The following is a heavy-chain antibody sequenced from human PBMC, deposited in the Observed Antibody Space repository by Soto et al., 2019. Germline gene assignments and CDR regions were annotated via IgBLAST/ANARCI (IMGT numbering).Heavy chain of an antibody. CDR2: IIPIFGTA. V-gene: IGHV1-69*06. J-gene: IGHJ6*02. D-gene: IGHD3-3*01. CDR1: GGTFSSYA. CDR3: ESSGQRKYDFWSGLRYFYGMES. Sequence: SVKVSCKASGGTFSSYAISWVRQAPGQGLEWMGGIIPIFGTANYAQKFQGRVTITADKSTSTAYMELSSLRSEDTAVYYFESSGQRKYDFWSGLRYFYGMESWGYGNTVNDS.